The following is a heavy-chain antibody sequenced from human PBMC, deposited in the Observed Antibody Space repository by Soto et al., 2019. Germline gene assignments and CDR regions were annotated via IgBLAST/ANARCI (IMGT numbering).Heavy chain of an antibody. D-gene: IGHD2-2*02. CDR1: GGSISSGGYY. Sequence: PSETLSLTCTVSGGSISSGGYYWSWIRQHPGKGLEWIGYIYYSGSTYYNPSLKSRVTISVDTSKNQFSLKLSSVTAADTAVYYSAREELDIVVVTAAIRGWFDPWGQGTLVTVSS. CDR3: AREELDIVVVTAAIRGWFDP. V-gene: IGHV4-31*03. CDR2: IYYSGST. J-gene: IGHJ5*02.